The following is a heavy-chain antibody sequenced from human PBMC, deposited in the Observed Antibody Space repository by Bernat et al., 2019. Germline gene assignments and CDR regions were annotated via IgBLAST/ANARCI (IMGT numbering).Heavy chain of an antibody. D-gene: IGHD6-25*01. V-gene: IGHV3-30*18. CDR1: GFTFSNYG. CDR2: ISSNGNNK. Sequence: QVQLVESGGGVVQPGRSLTLSCAASGFTFSNYGMHWVRQAPGKGLEWVAVISSNGNNKYFKDSVKGRFTISRDNSKDTLYLQMNSLRAEDTAVYYCANSAATLMRIDHWGQGTLVTASS. J-gene: IGHJ4*02. CDR3: ANSAATLMRIDH.